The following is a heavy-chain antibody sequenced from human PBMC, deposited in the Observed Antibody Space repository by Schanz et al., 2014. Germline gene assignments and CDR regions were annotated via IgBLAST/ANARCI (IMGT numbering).Heavy chain of an antibody. CDR3: ARGHDYFWGSYRRSPWGYFDL. Sequence: QVQLQESGPGLVKPSETLSLTCVVSGGSLSGHYWSWIRQSPGKGLEWIGEINPNEGIHHNPSLKSRVAISVDTSKNQFSLKLSSVTAADTAVYYCARGHDYFWGSYRRSPWGYFDLWGRGSLXTVSS. J-gene: IGHJ2*01. V-gene: IGHV4-34*01. D-gene: IGHD3-16*02. CDR1: GGSLSGHY. CDR2: INPNEGI.